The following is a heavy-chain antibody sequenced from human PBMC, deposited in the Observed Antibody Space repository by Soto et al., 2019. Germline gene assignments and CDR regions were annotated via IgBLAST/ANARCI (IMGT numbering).Heavy chain of an antibody. Sequence: EVQLVESGGGLLQPGGSLRLSCAVSGSTFSNDWMHWVRQAPGKGLVWVSHINSDGSSTNYADFVKGRFTIARDNAKNTVYLQMNSLRAEDTVVYYCARDRSYSLDVWGQGTTVTGSS. CDR3: ARDRSYSLDV. CDR1: GSTFSNDW. V-gene: IGHV3-74*01. J-gene: IGHJ6*02. CDR2: INSDGSST.